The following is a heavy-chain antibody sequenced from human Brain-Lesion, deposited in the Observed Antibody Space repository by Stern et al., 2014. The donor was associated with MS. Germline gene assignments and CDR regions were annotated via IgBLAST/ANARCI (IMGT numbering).Heavy chain of an antibody. Sequence: QVQLVESGPGLVKPSQTLSLSCTVSGGSISSGGYYWSWIRQPAGKGLEWIGRIFNSGSTTYNPSPQSRGTISKVTTKNQFSLRLNSMTAADTAVYYCARGRVVPGFQYYATDVWGQGTTVIVSS. D-gene: IGHD2-2*01. CDR3: ARGRVVPGFQYYATDV. J-gene: IGHJ6*02. CDR1: GGSISSGGYY. CDR2: IFNSGST. V-gene: IGHV4-61*02.